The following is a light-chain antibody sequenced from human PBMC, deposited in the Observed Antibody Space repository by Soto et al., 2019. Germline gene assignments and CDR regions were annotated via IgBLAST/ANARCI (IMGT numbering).Light chain of an antibody. Sequence: EIVLTQSPASLSLSPGERATLSCRASHSVDIYLDWYQQKPGQAPRLVIYDASRRATGIPARFSGSGSGTDFTLTISSLEPEDFAVYYCQQRNNWMSFGPGTRLEIK. CDR2: DAS. V-gene: IGKV3-11*01. CDR3: QQRNNWMS. J-gene: IGKJ5*01. CDR1: HSVDIY.